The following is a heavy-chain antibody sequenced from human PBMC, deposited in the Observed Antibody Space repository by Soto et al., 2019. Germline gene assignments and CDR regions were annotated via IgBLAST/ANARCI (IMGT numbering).Heavy chain of an antibody. CDR1: GGSISSGGYS. J-gene: IGHJ5*02. D-gene: IGHD3-22*01. V-gene: IGHV4-30-2*01. CDR2: IYHSGNT. CDR3: ARCCYYDSSGYYYPNWFDP. Sequence: QLQLQESGSGLVKPSQTLSLTCAVSGGSISSGGYSWSWVRQPPGKGLEWIGYIYHSGNTYYNPLLKSRVTISVGRSKNQFSLKLSSVTAADTAVYYCARCCYYDSSGYYYPNWFDPWGQGTLVTVSS.